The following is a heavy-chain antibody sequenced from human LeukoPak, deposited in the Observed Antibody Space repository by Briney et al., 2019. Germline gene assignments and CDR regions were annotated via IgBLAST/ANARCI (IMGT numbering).Heavy chain of an antibody. J-gene: IGHJ4*02. V-gene: IGHV1-2*02. D-gene: IGHD6-19*01. CDR1: GYTCTGYY. CDR3: AREYLAVTGLSFDY. CDR2: INPNSGGT. Sequence: ASVKVSCKASGYTCTGYYMHWVRQAPGQGLEWMGWINPNSGGTNYAQKFQGRVTMTRDTSISTAYMELSRLRSDDTAVYYCAREYLAVTGLSFDYWGQGTLVTVSS.